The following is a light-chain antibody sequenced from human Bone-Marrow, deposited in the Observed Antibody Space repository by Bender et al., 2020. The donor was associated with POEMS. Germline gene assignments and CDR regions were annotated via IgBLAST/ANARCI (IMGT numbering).Light chain of an antibody. J-gene: IGLJ2*01. CDR3: QAWDSSTAAV. Sequence: SYVLTQPPSVSVAPGQTARIPCGGDNIGDKSVHWYQQKPGQAPVLVVHDDSDRPSGIPERFSGSNSGNTATLTISGTQAMDEAEYHCQAWDSSTAAVFGGGTKLTVL. CDR2: DDS. V-gene: IGLV3-21*02. CDR1: NIGDKS.